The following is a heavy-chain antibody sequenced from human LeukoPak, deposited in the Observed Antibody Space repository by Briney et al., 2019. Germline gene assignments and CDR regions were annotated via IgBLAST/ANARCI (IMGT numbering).Heavy chain of an antibody. Sequence: ASVKVSCKASGYTFTGYYMHWVRQAPGQGLEWMGWISAHNGNTNYAQKFQGRVTMTTDTPTRTAYMELRSLRSDDTALYYCARDGYFDYWGQGTLVTVSS. CDR3: ARDGYFDY. CDR2: ISAHNGNT. CDR1: GYTFTGYY. V-gene: IGHV1-18*04. J-gene: IGHJ4*02.